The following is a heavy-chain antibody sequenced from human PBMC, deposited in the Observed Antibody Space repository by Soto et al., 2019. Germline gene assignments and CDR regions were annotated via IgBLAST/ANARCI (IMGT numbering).Heavy chain of an antibody. CDR3: ARGQTRLFKGFPFDP. D-gene: IGHD3-22*01. V-gene: IGHV4-30-2*01. CDR2: IYHSGSI. J-gene: IGHJ5*02. Sequence: SETLSLTCAVSGGSISSGGYSWSWIRQPPGKGLEWIGYIYHSGSIYYNPSLKSRVTISVDRSENQFSLKLSSVTAADTAVYYCARGQTRLFKGFPFDPWGQGTLVTVSS. CDR1: GGSISSGGYS.